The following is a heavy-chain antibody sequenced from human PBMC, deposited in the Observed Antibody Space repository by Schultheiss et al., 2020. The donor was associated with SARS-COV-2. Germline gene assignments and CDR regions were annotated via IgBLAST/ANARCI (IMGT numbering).Heavy chain of an antibody. Sequence: GGSLRLSCAASGFTFSNSDMNWVHQAPGKGLEWVSGISWNSGSIGYADSVKGRFTISRDNSKNTLYLQMNSLRAEDTAVYYCAKYIVDTAMVNDAFDIWGQGTMVTVSS. CDR3: AKYIVDTAMVNDAFDI. J-gene: IGHJ3*02. CDR1: GFTFSNSD. D-gene: IGHD5-18*01. V-gene: IGHV3-23*01. CDR2: ISWNSGSI.